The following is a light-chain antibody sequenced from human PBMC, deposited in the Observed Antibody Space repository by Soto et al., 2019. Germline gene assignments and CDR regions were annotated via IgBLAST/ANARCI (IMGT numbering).Light chain of an antibody. J-gene: IGLJ1*01. CDR2: EVT. V-gene: IGLV2-14*01. CDR3: ISFTSRFTFV. CDR1: RSDVGAYNY. Sequence: QSALTQPASVSGSRGQSIAISCTGTRSDVGAYNYVSWYQQHPGKAPKLMISEVTNRPSGVSDRFSGSKSGNTASLTISGLQAEDEADYYCISFTSRFTFVFGTGTKVTVL.